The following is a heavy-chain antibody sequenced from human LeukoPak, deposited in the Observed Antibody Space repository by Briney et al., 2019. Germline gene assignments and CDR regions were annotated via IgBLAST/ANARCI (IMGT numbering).Heavy chain of an antibody. Sequence: ASVKVSCKAPGGTFSSYAISWVRQAPGQGLEWMGGIIPIFGTANYAQKFQGRVTITADESTSTAYMELSSLRSEDTAVYYCARDPRTYYYDSSGYFDCWGQGTLVTVSS. J-gene: IGHJ4*02. CDR2: IIPIFGTA. V-gene: IGHV1-69*13. CDR1: GGTFSSYA. CDR3: ARDPRTYYYDSSGYFDC. D-gene: IGHD3-22*01.